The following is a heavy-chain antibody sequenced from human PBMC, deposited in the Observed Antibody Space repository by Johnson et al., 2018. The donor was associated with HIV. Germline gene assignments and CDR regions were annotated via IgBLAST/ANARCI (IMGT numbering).Heavy chain of an antibody. CDR2: ISYDGSNK. D-gene: IGHD6-6*01. Sequence: QVQLVESGGGLVQPGGSLRLSCAASGFTVSRNYMNWVRQAPGKGLEWVAVISYDGSNKYYADSVKGRFTISRDNSKDMLYLQMNSLRAEDTAVYYCAKERHLVRAFDIWGQGTMVTVSS. CDR3: AKERHLVRAFDI. V-gene: IGHV3-30*18. J-gene: IGHJ3*02. CDR1: GFTVSRNY.